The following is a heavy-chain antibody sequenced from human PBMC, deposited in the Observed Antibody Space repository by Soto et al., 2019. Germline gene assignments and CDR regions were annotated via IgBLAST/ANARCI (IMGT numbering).Heavy chain of an antibody. CDR3: ATESGADYPFNI. J-gene: IGHJ3*02. CDR1: GFPFSDHY. V-gene: IGHV3-72*01. D-gene: IGHD2-21*02. Sequence: EVQLVESGGGLVQPGGSLRLTCEVSGFPFSDHYMDWIRQAPGKGLEWIGHIRNKANIYTTEYAASVRGRFTISRDDSKISLYLHMNRLITEGTAVYYCATESGADYPFNIWGKGTMVTVSS. CDR2: IRNKANIYTT.